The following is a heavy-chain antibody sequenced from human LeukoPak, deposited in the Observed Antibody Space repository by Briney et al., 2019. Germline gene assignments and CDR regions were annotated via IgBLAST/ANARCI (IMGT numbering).Heavy chain of an antibody. CDR2: INPSGGST. J-gene: IGHJ4*02. CDR3: ARGHDY. V-gene: IGHV1-46*01. CDR1: GFTFSSYG. Sequence: PGGSLRLSCAASGFTFSSYGMHWVRQAPGQGLEWMGIINPSGGSTSYAQKFQGRVTMTRDMSTSTVYMELSSLRSEDTAVYYCARGHDYWGQGTLVTVSS.